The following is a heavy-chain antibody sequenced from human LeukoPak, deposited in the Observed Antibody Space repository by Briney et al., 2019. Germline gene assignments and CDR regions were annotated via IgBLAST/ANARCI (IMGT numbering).Heavy chain of an antibody. Sequence: ASVKVSCKASGYTFTSYDINWVRQATGQGLEWMGWMNPNSGNTGYAQKFQGRVTITADKSTSTAYMELSSLRSEDTAVHYCARARGRFSGSSLDVWGKGTTVTVSS. J-gene: IGHJ6*04. CDR3: ARARGRFSGSSLDV. CDR1: GYTFTSYD. V-gene: IGHV1-8*03. CDR2: MNPNSGNT. D-gene: IGHD1-26*01.